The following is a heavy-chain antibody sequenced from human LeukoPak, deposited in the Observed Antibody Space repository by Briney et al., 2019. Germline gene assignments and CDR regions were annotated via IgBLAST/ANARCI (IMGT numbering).Heavy chain of an antibody. J-gene: IGHJ4*02. Sequence: GGSLRLSCAASGFTFSTYTMYWVRHPPGKGLEWVSIIGSSGGGIHYADSVKGRFTISRDNSKNALYLQMNSLRVEDTAVYYCAIDPNWGTHSWGQGVLVTASS. CDR1: GFTFSTYT. V-gene: IGHV3-23*01. CDR2: IGSSGGGI. D-gene: IGHD7-27*01. CDR3: AIDPNWGTHS.